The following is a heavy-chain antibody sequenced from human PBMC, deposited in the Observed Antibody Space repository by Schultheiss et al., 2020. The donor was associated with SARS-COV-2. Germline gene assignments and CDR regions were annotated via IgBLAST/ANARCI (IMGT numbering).Heavy chain of an antibody. CDR2: IYSGGST. CDR1: GFTFSSYE. D-gene: IGHD3-10*01. V-gene: IGHV3-53*01. J-gene: IGHJ5*02. CDR3: ARETRGLLWFGELLFSDSWFDP. Sequence: GGSLRLSCAASGFTFSSYEMNWVRQAPGKGLEWVSVIYSGGSTYYADSVKGRFTISRDNSKNTLYLQMNSLRAEDTAVYYCARETRGLLWFGELLFSDSWFDPWGQGTLVTVSS.